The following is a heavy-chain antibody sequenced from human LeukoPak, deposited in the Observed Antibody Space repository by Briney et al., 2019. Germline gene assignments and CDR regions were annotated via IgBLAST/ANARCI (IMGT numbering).Heavy chain of an antibody. D-gene: IGHD6-13*01. Sequence: SETLSLTCTVSGGSISSSSYYWGWIRQPPGKGLEWIGSIYYSGSTYYNPSLKSRVTISVDTSKNQFSLKLSSVTAADTAVYYCARETSSWYLFDYWGQGTLVTVSS. CDR2: IYYSGST. J-gene: IGHJ4*02. CDR1: GGSISSSSYY. V-gene: IGHV4-39*07. CDR3: ARETSSWYLFDY.